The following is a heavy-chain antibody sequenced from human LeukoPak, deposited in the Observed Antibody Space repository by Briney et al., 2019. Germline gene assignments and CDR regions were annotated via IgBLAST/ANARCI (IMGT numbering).Heavy chain of an antibody. Sequence: SQTLSLTCTVSGGSISSDSYYWSWIRQPAGKGLEWIGRIYTSGSTNYNPSLKSRVTISVDTSKNQFSLKPSSVTAADTAVYYCAREDSSSWYLDYYYYYMDVWGKGTTVSVCS. CDR2: IYTSGST. V-gene: IGHV4-61*02. D-gene: IGHD6-13*01. CDR1: GGSISSDSYY. CDR3: AREDSSSWYLDYYYYYMDV. J-gene: IGHJ6*03.